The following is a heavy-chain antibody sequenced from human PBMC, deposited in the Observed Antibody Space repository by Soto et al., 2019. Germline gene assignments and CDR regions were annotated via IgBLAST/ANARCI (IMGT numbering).Heavy chain of an antibody. CDR1: GGSIRSSNW. J-gene: IGHJ5*02. CDR2: IYHSGST. V-gene: IGHV4-4*02. CDR3: ARDKCSGGSCGNWFDP. Sequence: PSETLSLTCAVSGGSIRSSNWWSWVRQPPGKGLEWIGEIYHSGSTNYNPSLKSRVTISVDKSKNQFSLKLSSVTAADTAVYYCARDKCSGGSCGNWFDPWGQGTLVTVSS. D-gene: IGHD2-15*01.